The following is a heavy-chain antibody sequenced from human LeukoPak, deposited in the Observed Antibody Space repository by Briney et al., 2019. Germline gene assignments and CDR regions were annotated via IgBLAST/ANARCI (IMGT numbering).Heavy chain of an antibody. CDR2: VSRSSTYI. V-gene: IGHV3-21*01. J-gene: IGHJ4*02. Sequence: GGSLRLSSAASAFTFSSYWMNWVRQAPGKGLEWVSSVSRSSTYIHYADSVKGRFTISRDNAKNSLSLQMNSVRAEDTAVYYCARDLEVEGIGPTLWGQGTLVIVSS. CDR1: AFTFSSYW. D-gene: IGHD2-15*01. CDR3: ARDLEVEGIGPTL.